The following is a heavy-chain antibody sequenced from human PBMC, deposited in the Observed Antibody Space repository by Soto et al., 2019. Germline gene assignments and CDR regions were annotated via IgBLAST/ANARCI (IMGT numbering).Heavy chain of an antibody. CDR2: FIDSGGSA. CDR1: GFTFSCYA. Sequence: PGGSLRLSCAASGFTFSCYAMSWVRQAPGKGLEWVSAFIDSGGSAYYADSVKGRFAISRDNSKNTLYLQMSTLRVEDTAVYYCGCAPLRSAACDYWGQGTVVNVSS. D-gene: IGHD2-21*01. J-gene: IGHJ4*02. V-gene: IGHV3-23*01. CDR3: GCAPLRSAACDY.